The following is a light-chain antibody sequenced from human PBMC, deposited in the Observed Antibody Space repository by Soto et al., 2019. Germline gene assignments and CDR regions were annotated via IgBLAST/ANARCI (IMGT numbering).Light chain of an antibody. V-gene: IGKV1-39*01. CDR1: QSISSY. J-gene: IGKJ3*01. CDR3: QQSYSTPQT. CDR2: AAS. Sequence: DIQMTQSPSSLSASVGDRVTITCRASQSISSYLNWYQQKPGKAPKLLIYAASSLQSGVPSRFSCSGSGTDFTLTISILQPEDFATYYCQQSYSTPQTFGPGTKVDIK.